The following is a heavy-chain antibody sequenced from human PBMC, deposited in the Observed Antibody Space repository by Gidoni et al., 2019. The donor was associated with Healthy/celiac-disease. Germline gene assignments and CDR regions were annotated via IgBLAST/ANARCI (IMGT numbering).Heavy chain of an antibody. CDR1: GGTFSSYA. V-gene: IGHV1-69*01. Sequence: QVQLVQSGAEVKKPGSSVKVSCKASGGTFSSYAINWVRLAPGQGLEWMGGIIPLFGTSNYAQKFQGRVTLTADGSTNTAYMELNNLKSEDTAVYYCARLDDYGDPRGYWGQGTLVTVSS. CDR2: IIPLFGTS. D-gene: IGHD4-17*01. J-gene: IGHJ4*02. CDR3: ARLDDYGDPRGY.